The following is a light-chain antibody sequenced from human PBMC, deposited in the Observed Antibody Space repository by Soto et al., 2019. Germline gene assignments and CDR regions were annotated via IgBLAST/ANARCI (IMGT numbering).Light chain of an antibody. CDR3: QQYGSSPLFT. CDR2: GAS. J-gene: IGKJ3*01. CDR1: QSVSSSY. Sequence: EIVLTQSPGTLSLSPGERATLSCRASQSVSSSYLAWYQQKPRQAPRLLIHGASSRAPGIPDRFSGSGSGTHFTLTISRLEPEDFAVYYCQQYGSSPLFTFGPGTKVDIK. V-gene: IGKV3-20*01.